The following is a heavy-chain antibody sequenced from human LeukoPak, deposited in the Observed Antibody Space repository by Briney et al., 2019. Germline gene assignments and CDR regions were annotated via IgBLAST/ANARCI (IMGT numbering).Heavy chain of an antibody. V-gene: IGHV3-23*01. J-gene: IGHJ4*02. CDR1: GFTFSSDA. Sequence: GGSLRLSCAASGFTFSSDAMSWVGQAPGKRLEWVSAISGSGGSTYYADSVKGRFTISRDNSKNTLYLQMNSLRAEDTAVYYCAKAQGRSSGYDCDYWGQGTLVTVSS. CDR3: AKAQGRSSGYDCDY. D-gene: IGHD5-12*01. CDR2: ISGSGGST.